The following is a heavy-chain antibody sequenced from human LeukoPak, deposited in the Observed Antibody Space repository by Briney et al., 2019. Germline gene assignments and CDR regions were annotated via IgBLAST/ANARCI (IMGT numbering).Heavy chain of an antibody. J-gene: IGHJ4*02. CDR1: GGSISSGSYY. CDR3: ARAGYSSSWYVH. D-gene: IGHD6-13*01. CDR2: INHSGST. Sequence: PSETLSLTCTVSGGSISSGSYYWSWIRQPPGKGLEWIGEINHSGSTNYNPSLKSRVTISVDTSKNQFSLKLSSVTAADTAVYYCARAGYSSSWYVHWGQGTLVTVSS. V-gene: IGHV4-39*07.